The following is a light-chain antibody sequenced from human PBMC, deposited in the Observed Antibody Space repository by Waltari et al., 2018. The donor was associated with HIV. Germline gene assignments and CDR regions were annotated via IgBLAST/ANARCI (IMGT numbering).Light chain of an antibody. CDR3: CSYVSNVI. CDR1: RSDVALYKL. J-gene: IGLJ2*01. CDR2: EVT. V-gene: IGLV2-23*02. Sequence: QSALTQPASVSGSPGPSLTLSCTRTRSDVALYKLVSWYQQHPGKAPKLMISEVTKRPSGVSDRFSGSKSGDTASLTISGLQAEDEADYYCCSYVSNVIFGGGTKLTVL.